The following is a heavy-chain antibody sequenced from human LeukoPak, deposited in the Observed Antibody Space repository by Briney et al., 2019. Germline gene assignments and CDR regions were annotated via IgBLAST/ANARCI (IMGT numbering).Heavy chain of an antibody. CDR2: ISAYNGNT. CDR1: GYTFTNYD. V-gene: IGHV1-18*01. D-gene: IGHD3-10*01. CDR3: ASLSSSWTKGVISARGYYYYVDV. Sequence: ASVKVSCKASGYTFTNYDISWVRQAPGQGLEWMGWISAYNGNTNYAQKLQGRVTMTTDTSTSTAYMELRSLRSDDTAVYYCASLSSSWTKGVISARGYYYYVDVWGKGTTVTVSS. J-gene: IGHJ6*03.